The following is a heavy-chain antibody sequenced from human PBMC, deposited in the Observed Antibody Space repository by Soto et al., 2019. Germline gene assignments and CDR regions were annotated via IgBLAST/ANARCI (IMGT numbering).Heavy chain of an antibody. CDR2: ISYDASNK. J-gene: IGHJ4*02. CDR3: ARPFSSGWYGDFDL. V-gene: IGHV3-30-3*01. D-gene: IGHD6-19*01. CDR1: GFAFSSYA. Sequence: GGSLRLSCAASGFAFSSYAMHWVRRAPGKGLEWVAVISYDASNKYYGDSVKGRFTISRDNSKKTMYLQMSSLRAEDTAVYYCARPFSSGWYGDFDLWGQGTLVTVSS.